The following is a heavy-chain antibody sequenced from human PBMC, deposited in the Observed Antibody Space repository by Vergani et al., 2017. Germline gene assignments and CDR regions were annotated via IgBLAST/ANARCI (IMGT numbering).Heavy chain of an antibody. V-gene: IGHV3-30*18. CDR1: GFTFSSYG. CDR3: AKARIWFGELFRHDAFDI. D-gene: IGHD3-10*01. J-gene: IGHJ3*02. CDR2: ISYDGSNK. Sequence: QVQLVESGGGVVQPGRSLRLSCAASGFTFSSYGMHWVRQAPGKGLEWVAVISYDGSNKYYADSVKGRFTISRDNSKNTLYLQMNSLRAEDTAVYYCAKARIWFGELFRHDAFDIWGQGTMVTVSS.